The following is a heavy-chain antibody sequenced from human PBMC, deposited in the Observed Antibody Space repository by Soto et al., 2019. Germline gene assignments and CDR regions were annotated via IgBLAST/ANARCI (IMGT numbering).Heavy chain of an antibody. J-gene: IGHJ4*02. V-gene: IGHV1-8*02. CDR2: MNPNSGNT. CDR3: AREGDWYYDILTGLDY. CDR1: GYTFTSYG. Sequence: ASVKVSCKASGYTFTSYGISWVRQAPGQGLEWMGWMNPNSGNTGYAQKFQGRVTMTRNTSISTAYMELSSLRSDDTAVYYCAREGDWYYDILTGLDYWGQGTLVTVSP. D-gene: IGHD3-9*01.